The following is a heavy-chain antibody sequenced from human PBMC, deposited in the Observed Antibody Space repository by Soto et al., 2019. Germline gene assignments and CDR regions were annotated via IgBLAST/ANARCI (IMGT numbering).Heavy chain of an antibody. D-gene: IGHD3-9*01. CDR2: IRSKAYGGTT. CDR3: TRDLRGDILTGYYWSPCFDY. J-gene: IGHJ4*02. CDR1: GFTFGDYA. Sequence: GGSLRLSCTASGFTFGDYAMSWFRQAPGKGLEWVGFIRSKAYGGTTEYAASVKGRFTISRDDSKSIAYLQMNSLKTEDTAVYYCTRDLRGDILTGYYWSPCFDYWGQGTLVTVSS. V-gene: IGHV3-49*03.